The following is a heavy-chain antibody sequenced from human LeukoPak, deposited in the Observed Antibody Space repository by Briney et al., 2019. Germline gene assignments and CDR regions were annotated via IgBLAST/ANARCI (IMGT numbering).Heavy chain of an antibody. CDR1: GXSISSGGYS. D-gene: IGHD6-19*01. CDR3: ASSSGDAFDI. Sequence: SETLSLTCAVSGXSISSGGYSWSWIRQPPGKGLEWIGYIYHSGSTYYNPSLKSRVTISVDRSKNQFSLKLSSVTAADTAVYYCASSSGDAFDIWGQGTMVTVSS. V-gene: IGHV4-30-2*01. CDR2: IYHSGST. J-gene: IGHJ3*02.